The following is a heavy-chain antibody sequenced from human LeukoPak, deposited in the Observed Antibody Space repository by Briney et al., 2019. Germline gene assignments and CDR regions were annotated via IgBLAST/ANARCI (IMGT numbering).Heavy chain of an antibody. CDR2: IFYSGDT. J-gene: IGHJ4*02. Sequence: SETLSLTCTVCRGSVSSYYWSWIRQPPGKGLEWIGYIFYSGDTNYNPSLKSRVTISVDTSQNQFPLRLSSVTAADTAVYYCARAGGSGSPGYFDYWGQGTLVTVSS. CDR3: ARAGGSGSPGYFDY. D-gene: IGHD3-10*01. V-gene: IGHV4-59*02. CDR1: RGSVSSYY.